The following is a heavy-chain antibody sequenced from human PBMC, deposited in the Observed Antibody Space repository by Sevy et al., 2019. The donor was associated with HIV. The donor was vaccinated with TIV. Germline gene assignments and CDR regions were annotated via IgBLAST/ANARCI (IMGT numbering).Heavy chain of an antibody. J-gene: IGHJ4*02. D-gene: IGHD3-22*01. CDR3: ARALLGYYYVSSGYYLFDY. V-gene: IGHV3-23*01. CDR2: ISGSGDST. CDR1: AFTFSSYA. Sequence: GGSLRLSCAASAFTFSSYAMSWVRQAPGKGLEWVSAISGSGDSTYYADSVKGRFTISRDNSKNTLYLQMNSLRAEDTAVYYCARALLGYYYVSSGYYLFDYWGQGTLVTVSS.